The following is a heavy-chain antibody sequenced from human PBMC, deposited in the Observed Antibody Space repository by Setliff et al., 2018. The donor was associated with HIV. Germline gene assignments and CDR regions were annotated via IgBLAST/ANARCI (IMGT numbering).Heavy chain of an antibody. CDR2: INPNSGGT. CDR3: ARVEGYCDGVSCYSDYYGMDV. Sequence: ASVKVSCKASGFSFNAFYMHWVRQAPGQGLEYMGWINPNSGGTNYAQKFQGWVTMTSGSSISTAYMELSRLKSDDTAVYYCARVEGYCDGVSCYSDYYGMDVWGQGTTVTVSS. J-gene: IGHJ6*01. V-gene: IGHV1-2*04. CDR1: GFSFNAFY. D-gene: IGHD2-15*01.